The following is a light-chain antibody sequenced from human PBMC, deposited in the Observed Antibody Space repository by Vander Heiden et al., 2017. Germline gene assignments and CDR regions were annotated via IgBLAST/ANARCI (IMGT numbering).Light chain of an antibody. CDR3: AAWDDSLSGYV. J-gene: IGLJ1*01. V-gene: IGLV1-47*01. Sequence: QSVLTQPPSASGTPGPRVTISCSGSSYNSGSNYVYWYQQRPGTAPKLLIYRNNQRPSGVPDRFSGSKSGTSASLAISGRRSEDEADYYCAAWDDSLSGYVFGTGTKVTVL. CDR1: SYNSGSNY. CDR2: RNN.